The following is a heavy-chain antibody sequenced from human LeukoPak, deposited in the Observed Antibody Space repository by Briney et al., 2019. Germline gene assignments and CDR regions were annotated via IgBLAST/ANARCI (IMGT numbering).Heavy chain of an antibody. CDR2: ISSGSGYI. J-gene: IGHJ4*02. CDR1: GFTFNDYT. V-gene: IGHV3-21*01. CDR3: ARDSVRDSWAYFDS. Sequence: GGSLRLSCVASGFTFNDYTMNWVRQAPGKGLEWVSSISSGSGYIYYADSVKGRFTISRDNAKNSLYLQMNSLRAEDTAVYYCARDSVRDSWAYFDSWGQGTLVTVSP. D-gene: IGHD3-16*01.